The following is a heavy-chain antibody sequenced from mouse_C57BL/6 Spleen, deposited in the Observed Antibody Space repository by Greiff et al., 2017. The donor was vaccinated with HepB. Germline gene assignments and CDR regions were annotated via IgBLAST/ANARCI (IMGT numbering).Heavy chain of an antibody. CDR3: ARYYYDYGEAY. Sequence: VQLQQPGAELVKPGASVKLSCKASGYTFTSYWMHWVKQRPGQGLEWIGMIHPNSGSTNYNEKFKSKATLTVDKSSSTAYMQLSSLTSEDSAVYYCARYYYDYGEAYWGQGTLVTVSA. J-gene: IGHJ3*01. CDR2: IHPNSGST. V-gene: IGHV1-64*01. D-gene: IGHD2-4*01. CDR1: GYTFTSYW.